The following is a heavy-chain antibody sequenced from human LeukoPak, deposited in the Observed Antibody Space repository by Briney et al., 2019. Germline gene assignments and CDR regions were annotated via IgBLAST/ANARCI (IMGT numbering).Heavy chain of an antibody. CDR1: GFTFSSYA. Sequence: GRSLRLSCEASGFTFSSYAMHWVRQAPGKGLEWVTVMSYDGSNKYYADSVRGRFTISRDNSKNTLYLQMNSLRAEDTAVYYCAKDAYYHYMDVWGEGTTVTVSS. CDR3: AKDAYYHYMDV. V-gene: IGHV3-30*04. J-gene: IGHJ6*03. CDR2: MSYDGSNK.